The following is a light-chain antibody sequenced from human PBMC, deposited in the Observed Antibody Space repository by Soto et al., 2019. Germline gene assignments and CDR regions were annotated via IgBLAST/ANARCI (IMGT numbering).Light chain of an antibody. Sequence: DIQMTQSPSTLSASVGDRVSITCRASQRIGSWLTWYQQKPGKVPKLLIYDASHLTSGVPSRFSGSGSGTEFTLSISSLQPDDFATYYCQQFNNYPLAFGGGTKVDIK. CDR1: QRIGSW. CDR2: DAS. CDR3: QQFNNYPLA. J-gene: IGKJ4*01. V-gene: IGKV1-5*01.